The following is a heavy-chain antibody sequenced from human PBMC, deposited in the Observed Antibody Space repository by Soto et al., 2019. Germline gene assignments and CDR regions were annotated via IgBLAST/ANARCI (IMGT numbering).Heavy chain of an antibody. D-gene: IGHD1-26*01. Sequence: ASXKLSCKASGYTFTGYYMHWVRQAPVQGLEWMGWINPNSGGTNYAQKFQGWVTMTRDTSISTAYMELSRLRSDDTAVYYCARAGSYSHSAFDIWGEGTMVTVS. CDR1: GYTFTGYY. V-gene: IGHV1-2*04. J-gene: IGHJ3*02. CDR2: INPNSGGT. CDR3: ARAGSYSHSAFDI.